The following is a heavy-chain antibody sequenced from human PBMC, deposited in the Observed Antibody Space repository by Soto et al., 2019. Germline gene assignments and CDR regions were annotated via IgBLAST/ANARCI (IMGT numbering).Heavy chain of an antibody. Sequence: SETLSLTCAVSGGSISSGGYSWSWIRQPPGKGLEWIGYIYHSGSTYYNPSLKSRVTISVDRSKNQFSLKLSSVTAADTVVYYCAREGSGYSTKSDYYYYGMDVWGQGTTVTVSS. V-gene: IGHV4-30-2*01. D-gene: IGHD5-18*01. CDR1: GGSISSGGYS. J-gene: IGHJ6*02. CDR3: AREGSGYSTKSDYYYYGMDV. CDR2: IYHSGST.